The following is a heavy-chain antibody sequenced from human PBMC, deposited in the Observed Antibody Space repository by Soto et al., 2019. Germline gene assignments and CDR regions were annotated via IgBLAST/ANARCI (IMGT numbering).Heavy chain of an antibody. CDR1: GGSISSSSYY. V-gene: IGHV4-39*01. Sequence: PSETLSLTCTVSGGSISSSSYYWGWIRQPPGKGLEWIGSIYYSGSTYYNPSLKSRVTISVDTSKNQFSLKLSSVTAADTAVYYCARPSDLYCGGDCYPPGGWFDPWGQGTLVTVSS. D-gene: IGHD2-21*02. J-gene: IGHJ5*02. CDR3: ARPSDLYCGGDCYPPGGWFDP. CDR2: IYYSGST.